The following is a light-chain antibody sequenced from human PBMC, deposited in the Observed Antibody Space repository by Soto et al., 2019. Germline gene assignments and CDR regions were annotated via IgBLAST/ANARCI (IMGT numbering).Light chain of an antibody. Sequence: QSALTQPASVSGSPGQSITISCTGTSSDVGGQHYVSWYQQHPGKAPKVIIYEVSDRPSGVSDRFSGSKSDNTASLTISGLQADDEADYYCSSYSSSSTLYVFGTGTKLTVL. CDR3: SSYSSSSTLYV. CDR1: SSDVGGQHY. J-gene: IGLJ1*01. CDR2: EVS. V-gene: IGLV2-14*01.